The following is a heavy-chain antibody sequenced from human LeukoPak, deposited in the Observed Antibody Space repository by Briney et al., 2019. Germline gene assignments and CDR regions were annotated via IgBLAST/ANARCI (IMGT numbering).Heavy chain of an antibody. V-gene: IGHV1-18*01. CDR1: GYTFTSYA. Sequence: GASVEVSCKASGYTFTSYAISWVRQAPGQGLDWMGWISLYNAKTNYAQKLQGRVTMTTDTSTSTAYMELMSLRSDDTAVYYCARLGVAGDPSSAEYLQHWGQGTLVTVSS. D-gene: IGHD6-19*01. J-gene: IGHJ1*01. CDR2: ISLYNAKT. CDR3: ARLGVAGDPSSAEYLQH.